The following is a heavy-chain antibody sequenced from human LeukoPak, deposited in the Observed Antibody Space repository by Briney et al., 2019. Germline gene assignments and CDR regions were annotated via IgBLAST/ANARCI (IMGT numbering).Heavy chain of an antibody. CDR2: ISSNGGST. V-gene: IGHV3-64D*06. J-gene: IGHJ4*02. CDR1: GFTFSSYA. CDR3: AKGTDDYGDYVFI. D-gene: IGHD4-17*01. Sequence: GGSLRLSCSASGFTFSSYAMHWVRQAPGKGLEYVSAISSNGGSTYYADSVKGRFTISRDNSKNTLYLQMSSLRAEDTAVYYCAKGTDDYGDYVFIWGQGTLVTVSS.